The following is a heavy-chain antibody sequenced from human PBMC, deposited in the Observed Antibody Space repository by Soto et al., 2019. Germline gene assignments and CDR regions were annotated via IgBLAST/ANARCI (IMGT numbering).Heavy chain of an antibody. D-gene: IGHD1-26*01. J-gene: IGHJ1*01. CDR1: GFTFSSYE. CDR3: ARDSRGSKTLWGVFQH. V-gene: IGHV3-48*03. Sequence: GGSLRLSCAASGFTFSSYEMNWVRQAPGKGLEWVSYISSSGSTIYYADSVKGRFTISRDNAKNSLYLQMNSLRAEDTAVYYCARDSRGSKTLWGVFQHWGQGTLVTVSS. CDR2: ISSSGSTI.